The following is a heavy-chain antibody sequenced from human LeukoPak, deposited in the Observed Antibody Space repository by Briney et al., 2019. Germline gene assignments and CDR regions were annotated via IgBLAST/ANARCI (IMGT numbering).Heavy chain of an antibody. CDR1: GFTFSSYS. CDR3: AKDTGYGDYVFDY. J-gene: IGHJ4*02. D-gene: IGHD4-17*01. Sequence: GGSLRLSCAASGFTFSSYSMNWVRQAPGKGLEWVSSISSSSRYMYYADSVKGRFTISRDNSKNTLYLQMNSLRAEDTAVYYCAKDTGYGDYVFDYWGQGTLVTVSS. V-gene: IGHV3-21*04. CDR2: ISSSSRYM.